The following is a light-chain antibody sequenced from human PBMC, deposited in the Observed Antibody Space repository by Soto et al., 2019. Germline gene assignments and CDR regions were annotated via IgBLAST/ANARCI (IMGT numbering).Light chain of an antibody. J-gene: IGLJ2*01. CDR2: EVT. V-gene: IGLV2-14*01. CDR1: SSDVGAYKF. CDR3: SSYTTWSTSI. Sequence: QSALTQPASVSGSPGQSITIFCSGTSSDVGAYKFVSWYRHHPGKAPQVMIYEVTRRPTGISSRFSGSKSGNTASLTISGLQAEDEADYYCSSYTTWSTSIFGGGTKLTVL.